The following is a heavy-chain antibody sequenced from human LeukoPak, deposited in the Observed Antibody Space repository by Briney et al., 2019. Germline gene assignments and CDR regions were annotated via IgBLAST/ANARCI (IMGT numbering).Heavy chain of an antibody. V-gene: IGHV4-61*02. Sequence: SQTLSLTCTASGGSISSGDYYWSWIRQPPGKGLEWIGRIYTSGSTNYNPSLKSRVTMSVDTSKNQFSLKLSSVTAADTAVYYCARDLTYYDFWSGYYTEDNYYGMDVWGQGTTVTVSS. CDR3: ARDLTYYDFWSGYYTEDNYYGMDV. CDR1: GGSISSGDYY. CDR2: IYTSGST. D-gene: IGHD3-3*01. J-gene: IGHJ6*02.